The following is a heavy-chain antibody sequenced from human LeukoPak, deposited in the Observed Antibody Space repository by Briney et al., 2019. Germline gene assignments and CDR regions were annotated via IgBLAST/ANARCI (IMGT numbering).Heavy chain of an antibody. Sequence: SETLSLTCAVYGGSFSGYYWSWIRQPPGKGLEWIGEINHSGSTNYNPSLKSRVTISVDTSKNQFSLKLSSVTAADTAVYYCARDLRRTYSGSLMYYFDYWGQGTLVTVSS. D-gene: IGHD1-26*01. J-gene: IGHJ4*02. CDR1: GGSFSGYY. CDR2: INHSGST. V-gene: IGHV4-34*01. CDR3: ARDLRRTYSGSLMYYFDY.